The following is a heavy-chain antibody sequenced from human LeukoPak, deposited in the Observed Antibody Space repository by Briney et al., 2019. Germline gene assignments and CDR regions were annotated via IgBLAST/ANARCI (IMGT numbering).Heavy chain of an antibody. V-gene: IGHV4-59*08. CDR2: IYYSGST. D-gene: IGHD3-22*01. CDR1: GGSISSHY. J-gene: IGHJ4*02. Sequence: SETLSLTCTVSGGSISSHYWSWIRQPPGKGLEWIGYIYYSGSTNYNPSLKSRVTISVDTSKNQFSLKLSSVTAADTAVYYCAGGGGYLYYWGQGTLVTVSS. CDR3: AGGGGYLYY.